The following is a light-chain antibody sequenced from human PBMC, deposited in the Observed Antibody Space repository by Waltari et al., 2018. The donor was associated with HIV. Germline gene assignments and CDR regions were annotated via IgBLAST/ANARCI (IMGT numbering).Light chain of an antibody. CDR3: MQGTHWPYT. CDR2: KVS. CDR1: QSLVYRDGNTY. J-gene: IGKJ2*01. Sequence: DVVMTQSPLSLPVTLGQPASISCRSSQSLVYRDGNTYLIWFQQRTGQSPRRLIYKVSNRDSGVPDRFSGSGSGTDFTLKISRVEAEDVGVYYCMQGTHWPYTFGQGTKLKIK. V-gene: IGKV2-30*01.